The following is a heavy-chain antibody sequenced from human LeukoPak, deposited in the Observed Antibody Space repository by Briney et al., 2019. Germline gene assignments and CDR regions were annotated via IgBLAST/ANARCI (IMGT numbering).Heavy chain of an antibody. CDR2: INHSGST. CDR1: GGSFSGYY. CDR3: AREVPAGYCTDY. V-gene: IGHV4-34*01. J-gene: IGHJ4*02. Sequence: SETLSLTCAVYGGSFSGYYWSWIRQPPGRGLEWIGEINHSGSTNYNPSLKSRVTISVDTSKNQFSLKLSSVTAADTAVYYCAREVPAGYCTDYWGQGTQVTVSS. D-gene: IGHD6-25*01.